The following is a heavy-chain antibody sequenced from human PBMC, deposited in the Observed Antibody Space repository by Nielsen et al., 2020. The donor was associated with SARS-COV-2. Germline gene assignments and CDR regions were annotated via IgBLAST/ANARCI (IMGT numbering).Heavy chain of an antibody. CDR3: GRDRRTFFGMVTTYFDS. D-gene: IGHD3-3*01. J-gene: IGHJ4*02. V-gene: IGHV3-21*06. CDR1: GFTFSSYG. CDR2: ISASSSYI. Sequence: GESLKISCAASGFTFSSYGMNWVRQAPGKGLEWVSSISASSSYIHYEDSVKGRFTISRDNSKNSLYLQMNSLRAEDTAVYYCGRDRRTFFGMVTTYFDSWGQGTLVTVSS.